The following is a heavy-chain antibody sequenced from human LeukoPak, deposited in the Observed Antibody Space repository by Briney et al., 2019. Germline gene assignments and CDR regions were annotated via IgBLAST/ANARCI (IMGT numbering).Heavy chain of an antibody. D-gene: IGHD3-22*01. CDR2: IKQDGSEK. J-gene: IGHJ4*02. CDR1: GFTFSSYW. V-gene: IGHV3-7*01. Sequence: GGSLRLSCAASGFTFSSYWMSWVRQAPGKGLEWVANIKQDGSEKYYVDSVKGRLTISRDNAKNSLYLQMNSLRAEDTAVYYCAREAYYEELDYWGQGTLVTVSS. CDR3: AREAYYEELDY.